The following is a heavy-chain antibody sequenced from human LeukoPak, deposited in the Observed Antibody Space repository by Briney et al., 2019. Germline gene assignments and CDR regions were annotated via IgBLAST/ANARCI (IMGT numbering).Heavy chain of an antibody. V-gene: IGHV3-7*01. CDR1: GLTFSIHW. J-gene: IGHJ4*02. Sequence: GGSLRLSCAASGLTFSIHWMNWVRQAPGKGLECVANINQDGSDKYYVDSVKGRFTISRDNAKNTLYLQMNSLRAEDTAVYYCARDYCSSTSCYPDYWGQGTLVTVSS. CDR2: INQDGSDK. D-gene: IGHD2-2*01. CDR3: ARDYCSSTSCYPDY.